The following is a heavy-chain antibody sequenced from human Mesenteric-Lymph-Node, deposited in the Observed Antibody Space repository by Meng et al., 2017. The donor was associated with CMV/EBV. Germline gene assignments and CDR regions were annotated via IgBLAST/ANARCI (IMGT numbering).Heavy chain of an antibody. CDR1: GYSFTDHG. V-gene: IGHV1-18*01. CDR2: ISVYSGNT. Sequence: ASVKVSCKTSGYSFTDHGVTWVRQAPGQGLEWMGWISVYSGNTQYAERLQGRITLTTDKSTSTAYMELRGLTSDDTAVYYCAREDTIFGVEAYYGMDVWGQGTTVTVSS. D-gene: IGHD3-3*01. CDR3: AREDTIFGVEAYYGMDV. J-gene: IGHJ6*02.